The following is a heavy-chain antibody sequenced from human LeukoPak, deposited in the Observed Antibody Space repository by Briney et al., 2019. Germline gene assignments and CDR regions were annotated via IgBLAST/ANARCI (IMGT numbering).Heavy chain of an antibody. D-gene: IGHD5-24*01. CDR1: GYTFTGNY. V-gene: IGHV1-2*02. CDR2: INPNSGGT. Sequence: ASVTVSCKSSGYTFTGNYMHWVRQAPGQGLGWMGWINPNSGGTNYAQKFQGRVTMTRDTSISTAYMELSRLRSDDTAVYYCARDYASWLQQPDYWGQGTLVTVSS. J-gene: IGHJ4*02. CDR3: ARDYASWLQQPDY.